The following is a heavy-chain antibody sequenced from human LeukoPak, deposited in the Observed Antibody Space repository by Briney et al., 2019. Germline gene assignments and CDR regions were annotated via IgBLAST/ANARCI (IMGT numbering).Heavy chain of an antibody. Sequence: SQTLSLTCTVSGGSISSGSYYWSWIRQPAGKGLEWIGRIYTNGSTNYNPSLKSRVTISVDTSKNQFSLKLSSVTAADTAVYYCAREFEGDGYVYWGQGTLVTVSS. CDR3: AREFEGDGYVY. D-gene: IGHD5-24*01. CDR2: IYTNGST. J-gene: IGHJ4*02. CDR1: GGSISSGSYY. V-gene: IGHV4-61*02.